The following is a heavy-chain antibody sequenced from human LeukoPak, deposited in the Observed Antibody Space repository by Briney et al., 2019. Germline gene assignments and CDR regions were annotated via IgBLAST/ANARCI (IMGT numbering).Heavy chain of an antibody. CDR1: GYTFTSYG. CDR3: ARDLNYRWPSRSLDF. D-gene: IGHD4-11*01. CDR2: ISAYNGNT. V-gene: IGHV1-18*01. Sequence: GASVKLSCKASGYTFTSYGISWVRQAPGQGLEWRGWISAYNGNTNYAQKLQGRVTMTTDTSTSTAYMELRSLRSDDTAASYCARDLNYRWPSRSLDFWGQGTLAPVSS. J-gene: IGHJ4*02.